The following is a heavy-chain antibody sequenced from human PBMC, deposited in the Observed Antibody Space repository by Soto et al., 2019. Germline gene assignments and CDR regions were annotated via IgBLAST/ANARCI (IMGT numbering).Heavy chain of an antibody. V-gene: IGHV4-30-4*01. D-gene: IGHD4-17*01. J-gene: IGHJ5*02. CDR2: IYYSGST. Sequence: SETLSLTCTVSGGSISSGDYYWSWIRQPPGKGLEWIGYIYYSGSTYYNPSLKSRVTISVDPSKNQFSLKLSSVTAADTAVYSCAREVRCPKRVIRWFDPWGQGTLVTVSS. CDR3: AREVRCPKRVIRWFDP. CDR1: GGSISSGDYY.